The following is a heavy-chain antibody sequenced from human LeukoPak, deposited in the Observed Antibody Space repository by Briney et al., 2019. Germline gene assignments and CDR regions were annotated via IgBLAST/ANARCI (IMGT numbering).Heavy chain of an antibody. CDR2: ISGGGGSA. J-gene: IGHJ4*02. V-gene: IGHV3-23*01. D-gene: IGHD3-16*02. Sequence: GGSLRLSCAASGFTFSSYAMSWVRQAPGKGLEWVSAISGGGGSAYYADSVKGRFTISRDNSKNTLYLQMNSLRAEDTAVYYCANPRGIMITFGGVIVPNWGQGTLVTVSS. CDR1: GFTFSSYA. CDR3: ANPRGIMITFGGVIVPN.